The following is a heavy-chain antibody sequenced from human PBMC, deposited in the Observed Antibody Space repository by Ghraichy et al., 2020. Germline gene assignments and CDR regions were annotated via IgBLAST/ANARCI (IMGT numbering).Heavy chain of an antibody. D-gene: IGHD3-10*01. CDR1: GFTFSSYA. V-gene: IGHV3-23*01. CDR2: VSVNGGST. CDR3: AKCPGSYLFDY. J-gene: IGHJ4*02. Sequence: GSLRLSCAASGFTFSSYAMSWVRQAPGKGLEWVSSVSVNGGSTYYADSVKGRFTISRDNSKNTLYLQMNSLRAEDTAVYYCAKCPGSYLFDYWGQGTLVTVSS.